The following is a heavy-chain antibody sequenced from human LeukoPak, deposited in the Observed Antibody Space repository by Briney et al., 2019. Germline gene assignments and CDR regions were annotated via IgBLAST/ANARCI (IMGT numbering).Heavy chain of an antibody. Sequence: PSETLSLTCAVYGGSFSGYYWSWIRQPPGKGLEWIGEINHSGSTNYNPSPKSRVTISVDTSKNQFSLKLSSVTAADTAVYYCARGRRRGYHYYYYGMDVWGQGTTVTVSS. D-gene: IGHD5-12*01. CDR2: INHSGST. V-gene: IGHV4-34*01. CDR3: ARGRRRGYHYYYYGMDV. CDR1: GGSFSGYY. J-gene: IGHJ6*02.